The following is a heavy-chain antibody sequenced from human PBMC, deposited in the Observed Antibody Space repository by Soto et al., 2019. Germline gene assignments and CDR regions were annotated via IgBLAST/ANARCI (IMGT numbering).Heavy chain of an antibody. Sequence: ASVKVSCKASGYTFTGYYMHWVRQAPGQGLEWMGWINPNTGGTNYAQKFQGRVTMTSDTSITTAYMELSRLRSDDTAVYYCARVFDTSGYGYWGQGTLVTVSS. D-gene: IGHD3-22*01. CDR2: INPNTGGT. CDR1: GYTFTGYY. CDR3: ARVFDTSGYGY. J-gene: IGHJ4*02. V-gene: IGHV1-2*02.